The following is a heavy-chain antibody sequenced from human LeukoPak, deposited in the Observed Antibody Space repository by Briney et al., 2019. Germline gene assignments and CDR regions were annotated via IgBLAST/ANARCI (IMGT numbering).Heavy chain of an antibody. CDR3: ARERGYPDSFNI. Sequence: GGSLRLSCAASGFNFGPFWMHWVRHPPGRGLVWISHINNDGSTKVYADSVKGRFTISRDNAKNTLYLQMNSLRADDTAVYYCARERGYPDSFNIWGEGTMVTVSS. D-gene: IGHD5-12*01. V-gene: IGHV3-74*01. CDR1: GFNFGPFW. CDR2: INNDGSTK. J-gene: IGHJ3*02.